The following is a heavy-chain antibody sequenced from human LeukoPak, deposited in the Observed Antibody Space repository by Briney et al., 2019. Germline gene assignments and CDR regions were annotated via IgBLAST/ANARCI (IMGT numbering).Heavy chain of an antibody. CDR2: INHSGDT. CDR1: GGSFSDYY. J-gene: IGHJ4*02. CDR3: ARGLWFGDENPPYFDY. V-gene: IGHV4-34*01. D-gene: IGHD3-10*01. Sequence: PSETLSLTCAVYGGSFSDYYWSWVRQSPGKGLEWIGEINHSGDTNYNPSLKSRVTISIDTSKNQFSLKLSSVTAADTAVYYCARGLWFGDENPPYFDYWGQGTLVTVSS.